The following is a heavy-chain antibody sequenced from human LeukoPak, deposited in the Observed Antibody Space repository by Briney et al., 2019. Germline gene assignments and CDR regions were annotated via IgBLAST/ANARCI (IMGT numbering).Heavy chain of an antibody. J-gene: IGHJ4*02. V-gene: IGHV4-59*01. CDR2: IYSSGST. Sequence: SETLSLTCTVSGGSISSYYWSWIRQPPGKGLEWIGYIYSSGSTNYNPSLKSRVTVSVDMSKNQFSLRLSSVTAADTAVYYCARVFRGYSYGPFDYWGQGTLVTVSS. D-gene: IGHD5-18*01. CDR3: ARVFRGYSYGPFDY. CDR1: GGSISSYY.